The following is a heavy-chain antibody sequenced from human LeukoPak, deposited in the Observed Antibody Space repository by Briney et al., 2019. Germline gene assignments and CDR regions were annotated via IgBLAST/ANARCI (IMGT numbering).Heavy chain of an antibody. Sequence: GESLKISCRGSGYTSTTYWIAWVRQMPGKGLEWMGIIYPGDSDTRYSPSFQGQVTISADKSISTAYLQWSSLKASDTAMYYCAGPRDSSSWHFDLWGQGTLVTVSS. CDR3: AGPRDSSSWHFDL. CDR2: IYPGDSDT. CDR1: GYTSTTYW. J-gene: IGHJ4*02. V-gene: IGHV5-51*01. D-gene: IGHD6-13*01.